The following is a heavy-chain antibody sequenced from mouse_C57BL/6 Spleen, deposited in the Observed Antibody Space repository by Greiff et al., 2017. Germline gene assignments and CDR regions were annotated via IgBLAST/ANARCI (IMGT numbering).Heavy chain of an antibody. J-gene: IGHJ2*01. Sequence: QVQLQQPGAELVKPGASVKLSCKASGYTFTSYWMHWVKQRPGQGLEWIGIIHPNSGSTNYNEKFKSKATLTVDKSSSTAYMQLSSLTSEDSAVYYCARDSSGDFDYWGQGTTLTVSS. CDR3: ARDSSGDFDY. V-gene: IGHV1-64*01. D-gene: IGHD3-2*02. CDR2: IHPNSGST. CDR1: GYTFTSYW.